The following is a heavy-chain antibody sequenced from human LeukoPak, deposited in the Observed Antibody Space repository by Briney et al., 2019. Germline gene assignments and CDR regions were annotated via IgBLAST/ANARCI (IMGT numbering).Heavy chain of an antibody. CDR2: FDPEDGET. D-gene: IGHD3-22*01. CDR1: GYTLTELS. V-gene: IGHV1-24*01. Sequence: GASVKVSCKVSGYTLTELSMHWVRQAPGKGLEWMGGFDPEDGETIYAQKFQGRVTMTEDTSTDTAYMELSSLRSEDTAVYYCARGVREIRRGTIVVVHWVFDYWGQGTLVTVSS. J-gene: IGHJ4*02. CDR3: ARGVREIRRGTIVVVHWVFDY.